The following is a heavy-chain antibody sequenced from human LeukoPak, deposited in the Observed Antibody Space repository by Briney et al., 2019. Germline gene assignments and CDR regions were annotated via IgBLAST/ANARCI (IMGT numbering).Heavy chain of an antibody. V-gene: IGHV3-21*06. Sequence: VGSLRLYCAASGFTFSSYSMNWVRQAPGKGLEWVSSISSSSSYIYYADSVKGRFTISRDNAKNSLYLQMNSLRAEDTAVYDCARGIAVAGYFDYWGQGTLVTVSS. CDR2: ISSSSSYI. CDR1: GFTFSSYS. J-gene: IGHJ4*02. CDR3: ARGIAVAGYFDY. D-gene: IGHD6-19*01.